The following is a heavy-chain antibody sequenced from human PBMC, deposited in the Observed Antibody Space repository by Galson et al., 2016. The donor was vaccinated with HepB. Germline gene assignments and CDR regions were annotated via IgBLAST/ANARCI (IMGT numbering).Heavy chain of an antibody. V-gene: IGHV3-7*05. CDR3: ARVGVLGVPDF. CDR1: GFAFNTYW. CDR2: IKGDGSQK. D-gene: IGHD3-16*01. J-gene: IGHJ4*02. Sequence: SLRLSCATSGFAFNTYWMSWIRQAPGQAPEWVATIKGDGSQKEYVDSVKGRFTISRDNAYNSLSLQMNTLTFDDTAVYYCARVGVLGVPDFWGQGTLVTVSS.